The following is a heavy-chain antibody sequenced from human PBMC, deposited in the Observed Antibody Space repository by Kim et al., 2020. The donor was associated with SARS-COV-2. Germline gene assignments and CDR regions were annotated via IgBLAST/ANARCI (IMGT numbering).Heavy chain of an antibody. CDR3: ARGIEDYYDSSGYSDY. Sequence: GGSLRLSCAASGFTFSSYSMNWVRQAPGKGLEWVSSISSSSSYIYYADSVKGRFTISRDNAKNSLYLQMNSLRAEDTAVYYCARGIEDYYDSSGYSDYWGQGTLVTVSS. CDR2: ISSSSSYI. D-gene: IGHD3-22*01. V-gene: IGHV3-21*01. J-gene: IGHJ4*02. CDR1: GFTFSSYS.